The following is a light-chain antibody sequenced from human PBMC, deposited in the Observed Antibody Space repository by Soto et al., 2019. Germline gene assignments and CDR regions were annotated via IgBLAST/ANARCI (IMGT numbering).Light chain of an antibody. V-gene: IGLV2-23*01. CDR1: SSDAGNYNF. CDR3: CSYAGSSTSWV. CDR2: EDS. Sequence: QSALTQPASVSGSPGQSITISCTGTSSDAGNYNFVSWYQQHPGKAPKVIIYEDSTRPSGVSNRISGSESGNTASLTISGLQAEDEADYYCCSYAGSSTSWVFGGGTKLTVL. J-gene: IGLJ3*02.